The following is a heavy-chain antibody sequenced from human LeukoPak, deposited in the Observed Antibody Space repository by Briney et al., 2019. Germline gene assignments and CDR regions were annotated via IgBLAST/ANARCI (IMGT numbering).Heavy chain of an antibody. V-gene: IGHV4-39*01. D-gene: IGHD1-26*01. CDR1: GGSITSTSFY. CDR3: ARIPIVGAID. Sequence: NPSETLSLTCTVSGGSITSTSFYWGWIRQPPGKGLARLGSIYYSGNTYYNPSLKSRVTISVDTSKNQFSLKLNSVTAADTAVYYCARIPIVGAIDWGQGTLVTVSS. J-gene: IGHJ4*02. CDR2: IYYSGNT.